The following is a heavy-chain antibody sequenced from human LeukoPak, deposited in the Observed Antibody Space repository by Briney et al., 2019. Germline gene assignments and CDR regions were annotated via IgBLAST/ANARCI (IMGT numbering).Heavy chain of an antibody. CDR3: ARGVPYDSWSGPHYSDY. D-gene: IGHD3-3*01. J-gene: IGHJ4*02. Sequence: GGSLRLSCAASGFTFSGYSMNWVRQAPGKGLEWVSSISSSSSYIYYADSVKGRFTISRDNAKNSLYLQMNSLRAEDTAVYYCARGVPYDSWSGPHYSDYWGQGTLVTVSS. V-gene: IGHV3-21*01. CDR1: GFTFSGYS. CDR2: ISSSSSYI.